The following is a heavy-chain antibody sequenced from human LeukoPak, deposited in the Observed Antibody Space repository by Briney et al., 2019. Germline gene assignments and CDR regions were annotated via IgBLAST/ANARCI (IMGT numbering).Heavy chain of an antibody. CDR1: GYTFTSYG. D-gene: IGHD3-22*01. J-gene: IGHJ4*02. CDR3: ARDWAYNDSSGYSGVDY. V-gene: IGHV1-18*01. Sequence: ASVKVSCKASGYTFTSYGISWVRQAPGQGLEWMGWISAYNGNTNYAQKLQGRVTMTTDTSTSTAYMELRSLRSDDTAVYYCARDWAYNDSSGYSGVDYWGQGTLVTVSS. CDR2: ISAYNGNT.